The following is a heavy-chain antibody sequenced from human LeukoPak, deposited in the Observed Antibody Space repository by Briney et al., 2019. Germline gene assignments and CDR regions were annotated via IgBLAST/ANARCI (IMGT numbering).Heavy chain of an antibody. D-gene: IGHD3-10*01. V-gene: IGHV4-39*01. CDR3: ANRVIYGYFNH. J-gene: IGHJ4*02. Sequence: SETLSLTCTVTCGFISDSTYDWGWVRQPPGKGLEWIGSMSYSGTTYYNPSLKSRVLISADTSKNQFSLRLTSVTAADTAVYYYANRVIYGYFNHWGQGTLVTVSS. CDR1: CGFISDSTYD. CDR2: MSYSGTT.